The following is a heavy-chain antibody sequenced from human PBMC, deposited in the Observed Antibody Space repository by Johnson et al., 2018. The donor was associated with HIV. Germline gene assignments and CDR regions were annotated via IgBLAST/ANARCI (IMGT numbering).Heavy chain of an antibody. CDR3: AKDMWRYSSSSAAFDI. V-gene: IGHV3-9*01. Sequence: VQLVESGGGLVQPGRSLRLSCAASGFSFDDYAMHWVRQVAGKGLEWVSGISWNSGSIGYADSLKGRFTISRDTAKNSLYLQMNSLRAEDTALYYCAKDMWRYSSSSAAFDIWCQGTMVIVSS. CDR1: GFSFDDYA. D-gene: IGHD6-6*01. CDR2: ISWNSGSI. J-gene: IGHJ3*02.